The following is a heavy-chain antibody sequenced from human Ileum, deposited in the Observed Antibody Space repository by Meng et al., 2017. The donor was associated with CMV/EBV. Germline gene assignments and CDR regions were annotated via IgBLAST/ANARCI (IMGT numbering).Heavy chain of an antibody. CDR3: ARDLIRDDTGSWFDP. Sequence: RELCPVLAKPWECLSLPGTGPGASMSRYFWSWLRQPAWKGLEGIGRINTSGKTTYSPSLKSRVTMSLDTSKNQFSLRLTSVSAADTALYYCARDLIRDDTGSWFDPWGQGTLVTVSS. D-gene: IGHD3-16*01. CDR1: GASMSRYF. J-gene: IGHJ5*02. CDR2: INTSGKT. V-gene: IGHV4-4*07.